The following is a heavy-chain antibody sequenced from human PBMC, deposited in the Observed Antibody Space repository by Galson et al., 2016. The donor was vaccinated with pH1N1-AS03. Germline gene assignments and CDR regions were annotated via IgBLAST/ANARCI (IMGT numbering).Heavy chain of an antibody. J-gene: IGHJ4*02. CDR2: ISSSSRFI. V-gene: IGHV3-21*01. D-gene: IGHD3-22*01. CDR1: GFTFSTYT. Sequence: SLRLSCAAPGFTFSTYTMNWVRQAPGKGLEWVAYISSSSRFIYYADAVQGRFTISKDSPKNSVYLHMNGLRADDTAVYYIARDGGYSSGWIDFWGQGTLVSVSS. CDR3: ARDGGYSSGWIDF.